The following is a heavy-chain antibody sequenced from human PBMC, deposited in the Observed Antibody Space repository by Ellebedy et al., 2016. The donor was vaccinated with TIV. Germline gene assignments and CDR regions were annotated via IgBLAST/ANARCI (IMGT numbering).Heavy chain of an antibody. CDR1: GYTFTNYY. J-gene: IGHJ3*01. CDR2: IHPSGGST. Sequence: AASVKVSCKASGYTFTNYYMNWVRQAPGQGLEWMGIIHPSGGSTTYAQKFQGRVTMTRDTSTSTVYMELSSLRSEDTAVYFCARDPVGVGPAFDVWGQGTMVTVSS. CDR3: ARDPVGVGPAFDV. V-gene: IGHV1-46*01. D-gene: IGHD4-23*01.